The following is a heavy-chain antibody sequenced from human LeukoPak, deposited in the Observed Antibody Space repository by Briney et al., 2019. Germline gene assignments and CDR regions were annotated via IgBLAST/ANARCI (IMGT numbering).Heavy chain of an antibody. CDR3: ALGGPSGYYGSGSGLD. CDR2: IYHSGST. J-gene: IGHJ4*02. V-gene: IGHV4-39*07. CDR1: GGSISSGGYY. Sequence: PSETLSLTCTVSGGSISSGGYYWSWIRQPPGKGLEWIGSIYHSGSTYYNPSLKSRVTISVDTSKNQFSLKLSSVTAADTAVYYCALGGPSGYYGSGSGLDWGQGTLVTVSS. D-gene: IGHD3-10*01.